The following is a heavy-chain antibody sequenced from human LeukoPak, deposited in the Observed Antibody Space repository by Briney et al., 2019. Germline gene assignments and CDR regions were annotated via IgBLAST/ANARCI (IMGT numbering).Heavy chain of an antibody. J-gene: IGHJ6*02. CDR3: AREMRGAAAEPTYYYYYGMDV. V-gene: IGHV1-46*01. D-gene: IGHD6-13*01. CDR2: INPSGGST. CDR1: GYTFTSYY. Sequence: ASVKVSCKASGYTFTSYYMHWVRQAPGQGLEWMGIINPSGGSTSYAQKFQGRVTMTRDTSTSTVYMELSSLRSEDTAVYYCAREMRGAAAEPTYYYYYGMDVWGQGTTVTVSS.